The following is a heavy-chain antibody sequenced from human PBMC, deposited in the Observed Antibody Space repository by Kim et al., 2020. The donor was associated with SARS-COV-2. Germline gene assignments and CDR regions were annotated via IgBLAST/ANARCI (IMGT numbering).Heavy chain of an antibody. CDR3: ARGRGYSGYGSSTDWYFDL. V-gene: IGHV1-8*01. CDR2: MNPNSGNT. J-gene: IGHJ2*01. CDR1: GYTFTSYD. Sequence: ASVKVSCKASGYTFTSYDINWVRQATGQGLEWMGWMNPNSGNTGYAQKFQGRVTMTRNTSISTAYMELSSLRSEDTAVYYCARGRGYSGYGSSTDWYFDLWGRGTLVTVSS. D-gene: IGHD5-12*01.